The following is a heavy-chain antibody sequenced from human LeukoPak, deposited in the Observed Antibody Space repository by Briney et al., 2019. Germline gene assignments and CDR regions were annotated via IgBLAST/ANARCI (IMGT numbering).Heavy chain of an antibody. CDR3: VRDRGTHTKYNHFDY. CDR2: INPTAGST. CDR1: GYTFTSYY. J-gene: IGHJ4*02. D-gene: IGHD1-14*01. V-gene: IGHV1-46*01. Sequence: ASVKVSCKASGYTFTSYYIHWVRQAPGQGLEWMGIINPTAGSTYYAQKFQGRVTMTRDTSTTTVYMELSSLRSEDTAVYYCVRDRGTHTKYNHFDYWGQGTLVTVSS.